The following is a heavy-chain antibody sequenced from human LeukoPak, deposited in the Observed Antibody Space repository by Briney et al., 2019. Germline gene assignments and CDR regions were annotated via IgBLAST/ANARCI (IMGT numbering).Heavy chain of an antibody. CDR2: MNPNSGNT. CDR3: ARGVVDIVVVVAANYYYYMDV. CDR1: GYTFTSYD. J-gene: IGHJ6*03. Sequence: ASVKVSCKASGYTFTSYDINWVRQATGQGLEWMGWMNPNSGNTGYAQKFQGRVTITRNTSISTAYMELSSLRSEDTAVYYCARGVVDIVVVVAANYYYYMDVWGKGTTVTVSS. D-gene: IGHD2-15*01. V-gene: IGHV1-8*03.